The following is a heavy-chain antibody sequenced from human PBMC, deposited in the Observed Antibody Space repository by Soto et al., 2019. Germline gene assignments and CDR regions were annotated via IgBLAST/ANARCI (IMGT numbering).Heavy chain of an antibody. D-gene: IGHD6-13*01. V-gene: IGHV4-61*01. Sequence: PSETLSLTCTVSGGSVSSGSYYWSWIRQPPGKGLEWIGYIYYSGSTNYNPSLKSRVTISVDTSKNQFSLKLSSVTAADTAVYYCARDEAAAVKFDYWGQGTLVTVST. CDR1: GGSVSSGSYY. CDR2: IYYSGST. CDR3: ARDEAAAVKFDY. J-gene: IGHJ4*02.